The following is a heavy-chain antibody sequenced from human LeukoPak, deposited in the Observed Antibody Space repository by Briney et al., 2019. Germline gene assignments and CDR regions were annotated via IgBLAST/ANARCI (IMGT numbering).Heavy chain of an antibody. V-gene: IGHV3-74*01. CDR1: GFIFSDHW. CDR3: ARERNNFWSGHHSIFDS. CDR2: ISNDGSST. J-gene: IGHJ4*02. D-gene: IGHD3-3*01. Sequence: GGSLRLSCAASGFIFSDHWMHWVRQAPGKGLVWLSRISNDGSSTIYADSVKGRFTFSRDNAENTLFLEMRSLRVEDTAVYYCARERNNFWSGHHSIFDSWGQGTLVTVSS.